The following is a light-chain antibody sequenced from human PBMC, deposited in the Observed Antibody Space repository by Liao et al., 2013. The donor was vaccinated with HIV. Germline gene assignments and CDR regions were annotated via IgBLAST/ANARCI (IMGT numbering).Light chain of an antibody. Sequence: SYELTQPPSVSVSPGQTARITCSGDVLPKQYAYWYQQKPGQAPVLVIYKDSERPSGIPERFSGSSSGTTVTLTISGAQVEDEADYYCYSAADNNEGVFGGGTKLTVL. J-gene: IGLJ3*02. CDR3: YSAADNNEGV. CDR2: KDS. V-gene: IGLV3-27*01. CDR1: VLPKQY.